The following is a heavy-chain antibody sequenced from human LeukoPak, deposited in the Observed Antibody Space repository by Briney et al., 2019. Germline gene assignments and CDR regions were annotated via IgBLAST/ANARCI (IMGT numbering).Heavy chain of an antibody. CDR3: ARVGATYHDAFDI. D-gene: IGHD1-26*01. V-gene: IGHV3-74*01. Sequence: GGSLRLSCAASGFTFSSYRMRWVRQAPGKGLVWVSRINSDGSSTSYADSVKGRFTISRDNAKNTLYLQMNSLRAEDTAVYYCARVGATYHDAFDIWGQGTMVTVSS. CDR2: INSDGSST. CDR1: GFTFSSYR. J-gene: IGHJ3*02.